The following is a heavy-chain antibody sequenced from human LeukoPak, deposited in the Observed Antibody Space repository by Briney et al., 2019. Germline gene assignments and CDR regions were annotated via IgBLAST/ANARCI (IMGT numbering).Heavy chain of an antibody. CDR3: VREGNELLSKNFDY. CDR1: GVTFICHY. J-gene: IGHJ4*02. V-gene: IGHV1-2*02. Sequence: ASVRVSCKASGVTFICHYIHWVRQAPGEGGEGRGYINPHSGGTSSPQKFQGRVTMTTDTAIRAVYMELSSLTSDDTAMYYCVREGNELLSKNFDYWGQGSLVTVSS. CDR2: INPHSGGT. D-gene: IGHD2-21*02.